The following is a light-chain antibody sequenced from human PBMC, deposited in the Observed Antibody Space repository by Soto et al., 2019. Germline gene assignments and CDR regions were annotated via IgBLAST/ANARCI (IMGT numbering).Light chain of an antibody. CDR1: QGVSSN. CDR3: QQYNNWPRWT. V-gene: IGKV3D-15*01. J-gene: IGKJ1*01. CDR2: EAS. Sequence: EIVFTQSPGTLSLSPGERATLSCRASQGVSSNYLAWYPQKSGQAPRLLIYEASTRANGIPARFSGSGSGTEFTLTISSLQSEDFAFYDCQQYNNWPRWTFGQGTKVDIK.